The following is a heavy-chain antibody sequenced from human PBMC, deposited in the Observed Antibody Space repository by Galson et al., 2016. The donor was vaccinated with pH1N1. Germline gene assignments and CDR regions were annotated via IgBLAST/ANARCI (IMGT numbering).Heavy chain of an antibody. D-gene: IGHD1-1*01. Sequence: SVKVSCKASGGSFAKYAVSWVRQAPGQGLEWMGRIIPIYGTANYAQKFQGRVTITADEYTTTVYMELNSLISEDTAIYYCARPVRTETTKEGFTWGYGMDVWGQGTTVTVSS. CDR1: GGSFAKYA. CDR3: ARPVRTETTKEGFTWGYGMDV. J-gene: IGHJ6*02. CDR2: IIPIYGTA. V-gene: IGHV1-69*13.